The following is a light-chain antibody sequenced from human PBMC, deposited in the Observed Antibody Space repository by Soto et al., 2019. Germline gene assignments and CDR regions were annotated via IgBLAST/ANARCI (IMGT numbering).Light chain of an antibody. CDR2: GAS. J-gene: IGKJ1*01. CDR1: QSVSSSY. V-gene: IGKV3-20*01. Sequence: EIVLTRSPGTLSLSPGERATLSCRASQSVSSSYLAWYQQKPGQAPRLLIYGASSRATGIPDRFSGSGSGTDFTLTISRLEPEDFAVYYCQQYGSSPVTFGQGTKVE. CDR3: QQYGSSPVT.